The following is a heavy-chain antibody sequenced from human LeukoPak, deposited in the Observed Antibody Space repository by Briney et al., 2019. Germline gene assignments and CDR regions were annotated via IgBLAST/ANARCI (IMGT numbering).Heavy chain of an antibody. V-gene: IGHV1-2*02. CDR1: GYTFTGYY. Sequence: GASVKVSCKASGYTFTGYYMHWVRQAPGQGLEWMGWINPNSGGTNYAQKFQGRVTMTRGTSISTAYMELSRLRSDDTAVYYCARDLRALYCSSTSCFNYYYYYGMDVWGQGTTVTVSS. CDR2: INPNSGGT. CDR3: ARDLRALYCSSTSCFNYYYYYGMDV. D-gene: IGHD2-2*01. J-gene: IGHJ6*02.